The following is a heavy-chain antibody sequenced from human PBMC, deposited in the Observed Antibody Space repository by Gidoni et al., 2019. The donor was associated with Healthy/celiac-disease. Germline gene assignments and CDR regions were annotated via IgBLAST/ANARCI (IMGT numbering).Heavy chain of an antibody. Sequence: QVQLVQSGAEVKKPGSSVKVSCKASGGTFSSYAISWVRQAPGQGLEWMGGIIPIFGTANYAQKFQGRVTITADESTSTAYMELSSLRSEDTAVYYCARGPAEYYYGSGSYWNWFDPWGQGTLVTVSS. CDR2: IIPIFGTA. V-gene: IGHV1-69*01. CDR1: GGTFSSYA. D-gene: IGHD3-10*01. CDR3: ARGPAEYYYGSGSYWNWFDP. J-gene: IGHJ5*02.